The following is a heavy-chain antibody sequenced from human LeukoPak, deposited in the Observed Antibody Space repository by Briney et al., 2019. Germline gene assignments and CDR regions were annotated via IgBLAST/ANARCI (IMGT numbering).Heavy chain of an antibody. J-gene: IGHJ4*02. CDR3: ARRGHSSDFDY. CDR1: GYSISSGYY. V-gene: IGHV4-38-2*02. D-gene: IGHD5-18*01. CDR2: IYHSGST. Sequence: SETLSLTCTVSGYSISSGYYWGWIRQPPGKGLEWVGSIYHSGSTYYNPSLKSRVTISVDTSKNQFSLKLSSVTAADTAVYYCARRGHSSDFDYWGQGTLVTVSS.